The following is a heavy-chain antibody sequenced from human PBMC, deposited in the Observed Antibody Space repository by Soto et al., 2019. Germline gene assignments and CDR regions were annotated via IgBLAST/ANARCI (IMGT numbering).Heavy chain of an antibody. V-gene: IGHV1-18*01. D-gene: IGHD3-10*01. J-gene: IGHJ6*02. CDR3: ARGYYYGSGRPTPGGMDV. CDR1: GYTFTNYD. CDR2: ISTYTGNT. Sequence: QVHLVQSGAEVKKPGASVKVSCKASGYTFTNYDINWVRQAPGQGLEWMGWISTYTGNTNYAQKLQGRVTMTTDTSPSTAYMELRSLVSDDTALYYCARGYYYGSGRPTPGGMDVWGQGTTVTVFS.